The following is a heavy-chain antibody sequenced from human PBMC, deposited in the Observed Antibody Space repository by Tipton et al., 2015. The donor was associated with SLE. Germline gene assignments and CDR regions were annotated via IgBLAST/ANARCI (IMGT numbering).Heavy chain of an antibody. Sequence: LRLSCAVYGGSFSGYYWSWIRQPPGKGLEWIGEINHSGSTNYNPSLKSRVTISVDTSKNQFSLKLSSVTAADTAVYYCARAKVAANDAGIDYWGQGTLVTVSS. D-gene: IGHD2-15*01. CDR1: GGSFSGYY. V-gene: IGHV4-34*01. CDR2: INHSGST. CDR3: ARAKVAANDAGIDY. J-gene: IGHJ4*02.